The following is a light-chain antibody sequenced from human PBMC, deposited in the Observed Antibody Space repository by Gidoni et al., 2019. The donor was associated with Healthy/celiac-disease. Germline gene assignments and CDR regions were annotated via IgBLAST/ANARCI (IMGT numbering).Light chain of an antibody. Sequence: QSALTQPAPVSGSPGQSITISCTGTSSDVGGYNYVSWYQQHPGKASKLMIYDVSNRPSGVSNRFSGSKSGNTASLTISGLQAEDEADYYCSSYTSSSPVVFGGGTKLTVL. CDR2: DVS. J-gene: IGLJ2*01. CDR1: SSDVGGYNY. V-gene: IGLV2-14*01. CDR3: SSYTSSSPVV.